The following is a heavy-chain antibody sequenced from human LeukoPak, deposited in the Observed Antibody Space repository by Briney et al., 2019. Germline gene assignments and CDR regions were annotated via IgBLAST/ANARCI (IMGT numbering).Heavy chain of an antibody. D-gene: IGHD3-22*01. CDR3: ARARGRRKGYDSSGIYYYYMDV. CDR2: TYYRSKWYN. CDR1: GDSVSSNSAA. Sequence: SQTLSLTCAISGDSVSSNSAAWNWIRQSPSRGLEWLGRTYYRSKWYNDYAVSVKSRITINPATSKNQFSLQLNSVTPEDTAVYYCARARGRRKGYDSSGIYYYYMDVWGKGTTVTVSS. V-gene: IGHV6-1*01. J-gene: IGHJ6*03.